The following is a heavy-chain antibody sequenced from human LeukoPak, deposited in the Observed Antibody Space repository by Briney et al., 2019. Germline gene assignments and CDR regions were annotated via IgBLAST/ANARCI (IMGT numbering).Heavy chain of an antibody. V-gene: IGHV3-53*04. CDR1: GFTFSSYA. Sequence: GGSLRLSCAASGFTFSSYAMSWVRQAPGKGLEWVSVIYSGGSAYYADSVKGRFTISRHNSKNTLYLQMNSLRAEDTAVYYCARDFSPYDSSGYSFDYWGQGTLVTVSS. D-gene: IGHD3-22*01. J-gene: IGHJ4*02. CDR3: ARDFSPYDSSGYSFDY. CDR2: IYSGGSA.